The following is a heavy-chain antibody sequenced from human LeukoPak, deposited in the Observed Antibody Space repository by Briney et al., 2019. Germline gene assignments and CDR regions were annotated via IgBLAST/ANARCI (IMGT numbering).Heavy chain of an antibody. D-gene: IGHD3-10*01. CDR2: IYYSGST. J-gene: IGHJ4*02. V-gene: IGHV4-59*01. CDR1: GGSFSGYY. CDR3: ARAPRDYGSGSYYRGLWYFDY. Sequence: SETLSLTCAVSGGSFSGYYWSWIRQPPGKGLEWIGYIYYSGSTNYNPSLKSRVTISVDTSKNQFSLKLSSVTAADTAVYYCARAPRDYGSGSYYRGLWYFDYWGQGTLVTVSS.